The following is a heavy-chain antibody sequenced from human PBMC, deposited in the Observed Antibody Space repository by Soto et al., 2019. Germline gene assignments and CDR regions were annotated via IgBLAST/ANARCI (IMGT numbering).Heavy chain of an antibody. CDR1: GYTFTSYA. CDR2: INAGNGNT. V-gene: IGHV1-3*01. Sequence: ASVKVSCKASGYTFTSYAMHWVRQAPGQRLEWMGWINAGNGNTKYSQKFQGRVTITRDTSASTAYMELSSLRSEDTAVYYCARCGPVSGGSCYYYDMDVWGQGTTVTVSS. J-gene: IGHJ6*02. D-gene: IGHD2-15*01. CDR3: ARCGPVSGGSCYYYDMDV.